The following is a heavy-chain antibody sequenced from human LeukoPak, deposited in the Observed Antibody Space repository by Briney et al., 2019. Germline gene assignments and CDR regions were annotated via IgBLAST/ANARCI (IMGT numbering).Heavy chain of an antibody. CDR1: GFTFSGSA. Sequence: GGSLRLSCAASGFTFSGSAMHWVRQASGKGLEWVGHIGDKVSNYATEYAASLRGRFTISRDDSKDTAYLQVNSLKTEDTAVYYCAGNYDSWTGLNYWGQGTLVTVSS. CDR2: IGDKVSNYAT. J-gene: IGHJ4*02. CDR3: AGNYDSWTGLNY. V-gene: IGHV3-73*01. D-gene: IGHD3-3*01.